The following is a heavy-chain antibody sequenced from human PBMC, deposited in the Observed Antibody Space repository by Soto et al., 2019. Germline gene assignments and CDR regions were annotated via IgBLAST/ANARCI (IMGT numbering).Heavy chain of an antibody. Sequence: QVQLVESGGGVVQPGRSLRLSCAASGFTFSSYGMHWVRQAPGKGLEWVAVISYDGSNKDYADCVKGRFTISRDNSKNTLYLQMNSLRAEDTAVYYCATLAGSYLDYFDYWGQGTLVTVSS. CDR3: ATLAGSYLDYFDY. D-gene: IGHD1-26*01. J-gene: IGHJ4*02. CDR1: GFTFSSYG. CDR2: ISYDGSNK. V-gene: IGHV3-30*03.